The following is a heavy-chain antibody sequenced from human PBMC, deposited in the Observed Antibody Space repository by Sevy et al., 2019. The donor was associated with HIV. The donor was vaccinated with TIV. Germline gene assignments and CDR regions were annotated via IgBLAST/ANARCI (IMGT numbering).Heavy chain of an antibody. D-gene: IGHD3-22*01. CDR3: AKENYYDSSGSYDY. CDR1: GFTFSSYA. V-gene: IGHV3-23*01. CDR2: ISGSGGST. Sequence: GGSLRLSCAASGFTFSSYAMSWVRQAPGKGLEWVSAISGSGGSTYYADSVKDRFTISRDNSKNTLYLQMNSLRAEDTAIYYCAKENYYDSSGSYDYWGQGTLVTVSS. J-gene: IGHJ4*02.